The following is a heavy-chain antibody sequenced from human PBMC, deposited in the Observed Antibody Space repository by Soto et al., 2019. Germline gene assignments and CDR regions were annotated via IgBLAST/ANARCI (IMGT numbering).Heavy chain of an antibody. CDR2: FDPEDGET. CDR3: ATGVAVAGDNDAFDI. CDR1: GYTLTELS. V-gene: IGHV1-24*01. J-gene: IGHJ3*02. D-gene: IGHD6-19*01. Sequence: XSVKVSFNVSGYTLTELSMHLVRHTPGKGLEWMGGFDPEDGETIYAQKFQGRVTMTEDTSTDTAYMELSSLRSEDTAVYYCATGVAVAGDNDAFDIWGQGTMVTVSS.